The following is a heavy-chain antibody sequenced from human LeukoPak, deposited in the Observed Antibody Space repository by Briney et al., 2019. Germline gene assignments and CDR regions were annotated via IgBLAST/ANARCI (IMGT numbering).Heavy chain of an antibody. CDR2: IYYTGST. Sequence: SETLSLACTVSGGSISSSTYYWAWIRQPPGTGLEWIGGIYYTGSTYSTPSLKSRATISVDTSRNQFSLRLTSVTAADTAVYYCARLGDSAMVRYFDYWGQGTLVTVSS. CDR3: ARLGDSAMVRYFDY. CDR1: GGSISSSTYY. D-gene: IGHD5-18*01. J-gene: IGHJ4*02. V-gene: IGHV4-39*01.